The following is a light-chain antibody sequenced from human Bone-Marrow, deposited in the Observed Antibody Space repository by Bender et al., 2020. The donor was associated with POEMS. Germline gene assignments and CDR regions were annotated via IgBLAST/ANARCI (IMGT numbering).Light chain of an antibody. CDR2: DDN. J-gene: IGLJ1*01. CDR3: QAWDSSTRYV. Sequence: SYVLTQPPSVSVAPGQTARISCGGDDIGTKSVHWYQQRPGQAPVLVVYDDNDRPSGIPERFSGSNSGNTATLTISGTQAVDEADYYCQAWDSSTRYVFGTGTKVTVL. CDR1: DIGTKS. V-gene: IGLV3-21*02.